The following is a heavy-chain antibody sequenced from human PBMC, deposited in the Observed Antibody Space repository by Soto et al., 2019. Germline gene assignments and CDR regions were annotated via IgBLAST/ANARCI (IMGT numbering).Heavy chain of an antibody. D-gene: IGHD2-8*01. CDR2: IYYSGTS. V-gene: IGHV4-39*01. CDR1: GGSISDDTYY. J-gene: IGHJ5*02. CDR3: ARLHCTNPGCVPLDP. Sequence: PSETLSLTCTVSGGSISDDTYYWGWIRQPPGKGLEWIGSIYYSGTSSYNPSLESRVTMSVDTSKKQLSLRLRSVTATDTAVYCCARLHCTNPGCVPLDPWGHGTPVTVSS.